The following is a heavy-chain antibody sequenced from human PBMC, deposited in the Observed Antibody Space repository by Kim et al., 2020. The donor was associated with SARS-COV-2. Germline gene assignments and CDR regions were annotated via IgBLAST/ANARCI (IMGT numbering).Heavy chain of an antibody. V-gene: IGHV4-39*01. CDR3: ARRVYYGSGTYKNYFDP. D-gene: IGHD3-10*01. Sequence: SLTRRVTISVDTSKNQFSLKLNSVTATDTAIYYCARRVYYGSGTYKNYFDPWGQGTLVTVSS. J-gene: IGHJ5*02.